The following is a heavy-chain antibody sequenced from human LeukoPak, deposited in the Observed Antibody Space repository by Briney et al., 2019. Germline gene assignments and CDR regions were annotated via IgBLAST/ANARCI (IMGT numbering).Heavy chain of an antibody. CDR2: ISAYNGDT. J-gene: IGHJ4*02. CDR3: ARDTAHRITPGGPDY. D-gene: IGHD2-8*02. Sequence: ASVKVSCKASGYIFASYGISWVRQAPGQGLEWLGWISAYNGDTKYAQHLQGRVTLTTDTSTGTAYMELRSLTADDTALYYCARDTAHRITPGGPDYWGRGTLITVSS. V-gene: IGHV1-18*01. CDR1: GYIFASYG.